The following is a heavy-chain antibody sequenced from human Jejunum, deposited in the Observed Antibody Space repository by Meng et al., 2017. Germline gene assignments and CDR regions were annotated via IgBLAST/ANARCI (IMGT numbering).Heavy chain of an antibody. CDR2: ISGSGGST. Sequence: EVQLLESGGGLVQPGGSLRLSCAASGFTFSSYAMSWVRQAPGKGLEWVSSISGSGGSTYYADSVKGRFTISRDNSKNTLYLQMDSLRREDTAIYYCAKDTGASQLDHWGQGTLVTVSS. V-gene: IGHV3-23*01. D-gene: IGHD1-14*01. CDR3: AKDTGASQLDH. CDR1: GFTFSSYA. J-gene: IGHJ4*02.